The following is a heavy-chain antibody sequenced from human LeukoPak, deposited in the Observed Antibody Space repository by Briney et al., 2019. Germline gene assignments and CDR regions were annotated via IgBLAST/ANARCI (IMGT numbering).Heavy chain of an antibody. CDR3: AGESALPLAHDAFDM. D-gene: IGHD6-6*01. J-gene: IGHJ3*02. V-gene: IGHV1-2*02. Sequence: GASVKVSCKASGYSFTGYYIHWVRQAPGQGLEWMGWINPNSGATKYAQKFQGRVTMTRDTSINTVYMELSRLKSDDTAVYYCAGESALPLAHDAFDMWGQGTRVTVSS. CDR2: INPNSGAT. CDR1: GYSFTGYY.